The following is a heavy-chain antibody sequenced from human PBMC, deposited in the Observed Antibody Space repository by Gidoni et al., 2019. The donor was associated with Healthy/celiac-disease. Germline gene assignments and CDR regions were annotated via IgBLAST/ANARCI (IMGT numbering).Heavy chain of an antibody. CDR1: SGSFSGYY. CDR3: ARAYYDFWSGAGFDY. J-gene: IGHJ4*02. D-gene: IGHD3-3*01. CDR2: INHSGST. Sequence: QVQLQQWGAGLLKPSETLSLTCAVYSGSFSGYYWSWIRQPPAKGLEWIGEINHSGSTNYTPSLKSRVTISVDTSKNQFSLKLSSVTAADTAVYYCARAYYDFWSGAGFDYWGQGTLVTVSS. V-gene: IGHV4-34*01.